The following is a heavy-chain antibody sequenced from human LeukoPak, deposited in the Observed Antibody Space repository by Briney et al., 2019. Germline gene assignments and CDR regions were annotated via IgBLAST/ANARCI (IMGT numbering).Heavy chain of an antibody. CDR2: INHSGST. CDR3: ARTGYSSSWYEGYFDY. J-gene: IGHJ4*02. CDR1: GGSFSGYY. Sequence: SETLSLTCAVYGGSFSGYYWSWIRQPPGKGLEWIGEINHSGSTNYDPSLKSRVTISVDTSENQFSLKLSSVTAADTAVYYCARTGYSSSWYEGYFDYWGQGTLVTVSS. V-gene: IGHV4-34*01. D-gene: IGHD6-13*01.